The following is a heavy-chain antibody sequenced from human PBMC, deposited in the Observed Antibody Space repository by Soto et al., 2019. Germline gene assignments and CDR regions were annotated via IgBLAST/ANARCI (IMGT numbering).Heavy chain of an antibody. V-gene: IGHV3-74*01. CDR3: ASPTRYVGLDY. Sequence: EVQLVESGGGLVQPGGSLRLSCAASGFTFSSYWMHWVRQAPGKGLVWVSRINSDGSSTSYAASVKGRFTISRDNAKTTLYLQMNRLTAEDTAVYYCASPTRYVGLDYWGQGTLVTVSS. J-gene: IGHJ4*02. D-gene: IGHD2-2*01. CDR1: GFTFSSYW. CDR2: INSDGSST.